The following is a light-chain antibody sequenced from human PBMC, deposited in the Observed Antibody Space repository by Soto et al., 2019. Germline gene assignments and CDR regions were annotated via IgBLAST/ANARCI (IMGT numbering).Light chain of an antibody. CDR2: SNN. V-gene: IGLV1-44*01. Sequence: QSVLTQPPSASGTPGQRVTISCSGSSSNIGSNSINWHQQLPGTAPKLLIYSNNQRPSGVPDRFSASKSGTSASLAISGLQSEVEADYYCAAWDDGLNALVFGGGTKVTVL. J-gene: IGLJ2*01. CDR3: AAWDDGLNALV. CDR1: SSNIGSNS.